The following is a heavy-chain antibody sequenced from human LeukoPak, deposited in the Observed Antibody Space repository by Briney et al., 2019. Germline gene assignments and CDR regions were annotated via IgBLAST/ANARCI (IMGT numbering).Heavy chain of an antibody. V-gene: IGHV4-39*01. Sequence: SETLSLTCTVSGGSISSSSYYWGWIRQPPGKGLEWIGSIYYSGSTYYNPSLKSRVTISVDTSKNQFSLKLSSVTAADTAVYYCARVVGANLDYWGQGTLVTVSS. CDR3: ARVVGANLDY. CDR2: IYYSGST. D-gene: IGHD2-15*01. CDR1: GGSISSSSYY. J-gene: IGHJ4*02.